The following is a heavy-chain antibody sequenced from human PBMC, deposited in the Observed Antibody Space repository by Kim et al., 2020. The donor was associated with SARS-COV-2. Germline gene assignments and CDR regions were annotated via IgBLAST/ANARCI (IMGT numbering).Heavy chain of an antibody. CDR3: ARRVVPAARMDAFDV. J-gene: IGHJ3*01. CDR2: IYPDDSDT. V-gene: IGHV5-51*01. Sequence: GESLQISCQGSGYSFPTYWIGWVRQMPGKGLEWMGIIYPDDSDTTYSPSLQGQVTISADKSINTAYLQWSSLKASDTAMYYCARRVVPAARMDAFDVWGQGTMVSVSS. D-gene: IGHD2-2*01. CDR1: GYSFPTYW.